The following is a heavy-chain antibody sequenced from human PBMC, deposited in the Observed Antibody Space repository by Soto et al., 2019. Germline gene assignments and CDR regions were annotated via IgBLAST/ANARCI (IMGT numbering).Heavy chain of an antibody. Sequence: SETLSLTCAVYGGSFSGYYWTWIRQPPGTGLEWIGEINHSGSTNYNPSLKSRVTISVDTSKNQFSLKLTSVTAADTAVYYCAKDKIAALLDYWGQGTLVTVSS. CDR1: GGSFSGYY. CDR3: AKDKIAALLDY. D-gene: IGHD2-15*01. V-gene: IGHV4-34*01. CDR2: INHSGST. J-gene: IGHJ4*02.